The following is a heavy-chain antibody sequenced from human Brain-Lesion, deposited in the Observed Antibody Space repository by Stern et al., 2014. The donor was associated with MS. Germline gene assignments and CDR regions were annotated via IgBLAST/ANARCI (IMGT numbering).Heavy chain of an antibody. CDR1: GYTFTDYF. Sequence: QVQLVQPGAEVKKPGASVKVSCKASGYTFTDYFMHWVRQAPGQGLAWLGWINPYSGDTKYAQKFQGWVTMTRDTSISTAYMELNSLRSDDTAVYYCARVPGGVFGGMDVWGQGTTVT. D-gene: IGHD4-23*01. CDR2: INPYSGDT. V-gene: IGHV1-2*04. J-gene: IGHJ6*02. CDR3: ARVPGGVFGGMDV.